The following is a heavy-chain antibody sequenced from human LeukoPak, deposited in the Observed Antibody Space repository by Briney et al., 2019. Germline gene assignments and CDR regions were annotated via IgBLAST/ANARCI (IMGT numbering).Heavy chain of an antibody. V-gene: IGHV3-30*02. CDR3: AASGPVGSSWYSLDY. D-gene: IGHD6-13*01. Sequence: GGSLRLSCAASGFTFSTYGMHWVRQAPGKGLEWVTFTRYDGVNKYYADSVKGRFAISRDNSKNTVYLQMNGLRPEDTAVYYCAASGPVGSSWYSLDYWGQGTLVAVSS. J-gene: IGHJ4*02. CDR2: TRYDGVNK. CDR1: GFTFSTYG.